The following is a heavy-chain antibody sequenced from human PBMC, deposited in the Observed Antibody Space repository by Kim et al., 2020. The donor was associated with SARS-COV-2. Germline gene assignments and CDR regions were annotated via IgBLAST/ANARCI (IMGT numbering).Heavy chain of an antibody. J-gene: IGHJ6*03. D-gene: IGHD5-18*01. CDR3: ASRPQLWLNYYYYYMDV. CDR1: GFTFSSYS. V-gene: IGHV3-21*01. Sequence: GGSLRLSCAASGFTFSSYSMNWVRQAPGKGLEWVSSISSSSSYIYYADSVKGRFTISRDNAKNSLYLQMNSLRAEDTAVYYCASRPQLWLNYYYYYMDVWGKGTTVTVSS. CDR2: ISSSSSYI.